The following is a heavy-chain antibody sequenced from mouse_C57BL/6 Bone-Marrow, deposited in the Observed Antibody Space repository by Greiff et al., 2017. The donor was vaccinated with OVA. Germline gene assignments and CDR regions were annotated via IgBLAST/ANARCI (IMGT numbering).Heavy chain of an antibody. CDR3: ARYIGRDYGNYSYYAMDY. CDR1: GFTFTDYY. Sequence: EVQLVESGGGLVQPGGSLSLSCAASGFTFTDYYMSWVRQPPGKALEWLGFIRNKANGYTTEYSASVKGRFNISRDNSQCILYLQMNALRAEDSPTYYCARYIGRDYGNYSYYAMDYWGQGTSVTVSS. V-gene: IGHV7-3*01. J-gene: IGHJ4*01. D-gene: IGHD2-1*01. CDR2: IRNKANGYTT.